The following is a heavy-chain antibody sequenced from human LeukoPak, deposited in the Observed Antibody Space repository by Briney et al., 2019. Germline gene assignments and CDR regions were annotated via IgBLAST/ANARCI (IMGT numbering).Heavy chain of an antibody. J-gene: IGHJ6*03. D-gene: IGHD1-26*01. CDR2: IDYSGST. Sequence: PSETLSLTCTVSGGSISSYYWSWIRQPPGKGLEWIGYIDYSGSTNYNPSLKSRVTISVDTSKNQFSLKLSSVTAADTAVYFCARTGGSFYFYYYMDVWGKGTTVTVSS. CDR1: GGSISSYY. CDR3: ARTGGSFYFYYYMDV. V-gene: IGHV4-59*12.